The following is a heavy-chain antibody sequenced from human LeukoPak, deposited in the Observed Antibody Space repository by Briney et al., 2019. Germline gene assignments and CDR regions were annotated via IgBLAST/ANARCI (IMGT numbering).Heavy chain of an antibody. CDR2: IYTSGTT. V-gene: IGHV4-4*07. CDR1: GGSISSYY. CDR3: ARAPTGTGGWNWFDP. D-gene: IGHD1-1*01. J-gene: IGHJ5*02. Sequence: SETLSLTCTVSGGSISSYYWSWIRQPAGKGLELIGRIYTSGTTNYNPSLKSRVTMSVDTSKNQFSQKLSFVTAADTAVYYCARAPTGTGGWNWFDPWGQGTLVTVSS.